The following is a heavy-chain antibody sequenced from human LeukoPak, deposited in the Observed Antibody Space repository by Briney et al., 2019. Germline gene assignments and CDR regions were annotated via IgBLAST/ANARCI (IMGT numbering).Heavy chain of an antibody. V-gene: IGHV3-23*01. CDR1: GFSFSSYV. CDR2: ITGTSDST. CDR3: AITRMNLLSSYYYDSSGYYIY. Sequence: PGGSLRLSCAASGFSFSSYVMSWVRQAQGKGLECVSAITGTSDSTYYADSVKGRFTISRDNSKNTLFLQVHSLRAEDTAVYYCAITRMNLLSSYYYDSSGYYIYWGQGTLVTVSS. D-gene: IGHD3-22*01. J-gene: IGHJ4*02.